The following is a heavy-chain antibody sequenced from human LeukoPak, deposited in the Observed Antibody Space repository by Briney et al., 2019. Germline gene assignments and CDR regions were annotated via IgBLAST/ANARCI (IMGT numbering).Heavy chain of an antibody. V-gene: IGHV3-74*01. D-gene: IGHD3-10*02. J-gene: IGHJ6*04. CDR1: GFTFSSYW. Sequence: PGGSLRLSCAASGFTFSSYWMHWVRQAPGKGLVWVSRINSDVSTTTYADSVKGRFTISRDNAKNTLYLQMYSLRAEDTAVYYCAELGITMIGGVWGKGTTVTISS. CDR2: INSDVSTT. CDR3: AELGITMIGGV.